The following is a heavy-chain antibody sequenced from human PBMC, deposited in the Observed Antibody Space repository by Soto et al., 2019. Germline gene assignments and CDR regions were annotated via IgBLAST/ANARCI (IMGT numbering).Heavy chain of an antibody. Sequence: QVQLVQSGAEVKKPGASVKVSCEASGYTFSSYGISWVRQAPGQGFEWMGWISGYNSITRYAQKFQGRVTMTTDTSTRTAYMELRSLRSDDTAVYYCARAVGSTDYWGQGTLVTVSS. CDR1: GYTFSSYG. V-gene: IGHV1-18*01. CDR3: ARAVGSTDY. CDR2: ISGYNSIT. J-gene: IGHJ4*02. D-gene: IGHD6-13*01.